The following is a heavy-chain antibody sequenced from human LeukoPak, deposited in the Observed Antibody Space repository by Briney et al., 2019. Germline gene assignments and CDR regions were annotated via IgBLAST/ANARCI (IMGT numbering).Heavy chain of an antibody. V-gene: IGHV3-23*01. CDR2: ISVSGDRI. D-gene: IGHD4-17*01. J-gene: IGHJ3*01. Sequence: GGSLRLSCAASGFTFSSYAMSWVRQAPGKGLEWVSSISVSGDRIFYVDSVKGRFTISRDNSKNTLFLQMSSLRAEDTAVYYCAKARYCDNISDGFDAWGQGTMVTVSS. CDR3: AKARYCDNISDGFDA. CDR1: GFTFSSYA.